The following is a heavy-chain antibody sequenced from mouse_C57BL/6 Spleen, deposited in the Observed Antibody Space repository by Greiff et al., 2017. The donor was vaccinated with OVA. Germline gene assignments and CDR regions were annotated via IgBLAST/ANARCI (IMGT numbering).Heavy chain of an antibody. J-gene: IGHJ4*01. CDR2: INPNYGTT. V-gene: IGHV1-39*01. D-gene: IGHD1-1*01. CDR1: GYSFTDYN. CDR3: ARWGYYISSYYAMDY. Sequence: VQLQQSGPELVKPGASVKISCKASGYSFTDYNMNWVKQSNGKSLEWIGVINPNYGTTRYNQKFKGKATLTVDQSYSTAYMQLYILTSEVSAVYYCARWGYYISSYYAMDYWGQGTSVTVSS.